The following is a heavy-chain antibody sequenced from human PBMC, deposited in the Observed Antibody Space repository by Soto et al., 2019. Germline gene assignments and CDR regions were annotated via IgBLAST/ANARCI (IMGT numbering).Heavy chain of an antibody. D-gene: IGHD2-8*01. J-gene: IGHJ6*02. Sequence: GESLKISCKGSGYSFTSYWIGWVRQMPGKGLEWMGIIYPGDSDTRYSPSFQGQVTISADKSISTAYLQWSSLKASDTAMYYCARLKPDCTNRVCWSYYYYGMDVWGQGTTVTVSS. CDR1: GYSFTSYW. CDR2: IYPGDSDT. V-gene: IGHV5-51*01. CDR3: ARLKPDCTNRVCWSYYYYGMDV.